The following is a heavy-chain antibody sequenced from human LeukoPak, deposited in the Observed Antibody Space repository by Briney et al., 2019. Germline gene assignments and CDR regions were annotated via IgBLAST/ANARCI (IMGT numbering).Heavy chain of an antibody. Sequence: PSGTLSLTCAVYGGSFSGYYWSWIRQPPGKGLEWIGEINHSGSTNYNPSLKSRVTISVDTSKNQFSLKLSSVTAADTAVYYCARGSGSTRITMSEWGQGTLVTVSS. J-gene: IGHJ4*02. CDR1: GGSFSGYY. V-gene: IGHV4-34*01. CDR2: INHSGST. D-gene: IGHD3-22*01. CDR3: ARGSGSTRITMSE.